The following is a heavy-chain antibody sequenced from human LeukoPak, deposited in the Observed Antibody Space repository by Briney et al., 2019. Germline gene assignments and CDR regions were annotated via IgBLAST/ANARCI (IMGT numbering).Heavy chain of an antibody. Sequence: SQTLSLTCTVSGGSISSGGYYWSWIRQHPGKGLEWIGYIYYSGSTYYNPSLKSRVTISVDTSKNQFSLKLSSVTAADTAVYYCARVSYYDSSGYPGPYFDYWGQGTLLTVSS. V-gene: IGHV4-31*03. J-gene: IGHJ4*02. CDR3: ARVSYYDSSGYPGPYFDY. D-gene: IGHD3-22*01. CDR2: IYYSGST. CDR1: GGSISSGGYY.